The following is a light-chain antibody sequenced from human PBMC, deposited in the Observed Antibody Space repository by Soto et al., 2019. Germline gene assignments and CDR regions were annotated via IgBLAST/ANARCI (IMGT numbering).Light chain of an antibody. V-gene: IGKV1-5*01. CDR2: EAS. J-gene: IGKJ1*01. CDR1: QNIGNW. Sequence: DIQMTQSPSTLAASVGDRVTITCRARQNIGNWLAWYQQKPGKAPKLLSYEASTLESGVPSRFSGSGSGTEVTLAINSLQAEDFASYYCPQHNSYVPRFGEGTTVDIK. CDR3: PQHNSYVPR.